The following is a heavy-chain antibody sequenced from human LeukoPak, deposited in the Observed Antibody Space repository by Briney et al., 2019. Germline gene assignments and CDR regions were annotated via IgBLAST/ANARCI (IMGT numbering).Heavy chain of an antibody. CDR3: ATRVSNWSDPQP. V-gene: IGHV3-21*01. D-gene: IGHD1-20*01. Sequence: GGSLKLSCTASGFTFSSYSMNWVRQAPGQGLEWVSSITSSSSYIYYADSVKGRFTIARDTAKNSLYLQMNSLRVEDTAVYYCATRVSNWSDPQPWGQGTLVTVSS. CDR2: ITSSSSYI. J-gene: IGHJ5*02. CDR1: GFTFSSYS.